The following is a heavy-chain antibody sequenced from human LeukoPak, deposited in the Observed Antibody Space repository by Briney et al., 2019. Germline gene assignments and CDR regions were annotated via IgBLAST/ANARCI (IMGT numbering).Heavy chain of an antibody. D-gene: IGHD2-2*02. CDR2: ISSSSNYI. V-gene: IGHV3-21*01. CDR3: ARDLGGYCSSTSCYKKQPYFDY. CDR1: GFPFSDYN. Sequence: GGSLRLSCAASGFPFSDYNINWVRQAPGKGLEWVSSISSSSNYIYYADSVKGRFTISRDNAKNSLYLQMNSLRAEDTAVYYCARDLGGYCSSTSCYKKQPYFDYWGQGTLVTVSS. J-gene: IGHJ4*02.